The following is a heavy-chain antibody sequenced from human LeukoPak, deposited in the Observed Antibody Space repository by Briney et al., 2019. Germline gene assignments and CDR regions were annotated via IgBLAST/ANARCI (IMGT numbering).Heavy chain of an antibody. CDR2: VYYSGST. V-gene: IGHV4-39*07. J-gene: IGHJ6*03. Sequence: SETLSLTCTVSGGSMSSSTYYWVWIRQPPGKGLEWIGSVYYSGSTSYNPSLGSRVTISVDTSKTQFSLRLSSVTAADTAVYYCARVDIGSGTYYRYYYYMDVWGKGTTATVSS. D-gene: IGHD3-10*01. CDR1: GGSMSSSTYY. CDR3: ARVDIGSGTYYRYYYYMDV.